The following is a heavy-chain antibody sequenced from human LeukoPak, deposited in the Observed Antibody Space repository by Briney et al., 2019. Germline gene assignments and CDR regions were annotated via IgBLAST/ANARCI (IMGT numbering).Heavy chain of an antibody. Sequence: ASVKVSCKASGYTFTSYDINWVRQATGQGLEWMGWMNPNSGNTGYAQKFQGRVTMTRNTSISTAYMELSSLRSEDTAVYYCARWYCSSTSCYAGAFDIWGQGTMVTVSS. D-gene: IGHD2-2*01. CDR1: GYTFTSYD. J-gene: IGHJ3*02. CDR2: MNPNSGNT. V-gene: IGHV1-8*01. CDR3: ARWYCSSTSCYAGAFDI.